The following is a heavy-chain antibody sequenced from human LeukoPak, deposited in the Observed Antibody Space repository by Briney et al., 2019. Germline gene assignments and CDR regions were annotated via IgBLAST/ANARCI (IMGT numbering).Heavy chain of an antibody. D-gene: IGHD5-12*01. V-gene: IGHV3-11*01. CDR1: GGSISSSSYY. CDR2: ISSSGSTI. J-gene: IGHJ6*03. Sequence: LSLTCTVSGGSISSSSYYWGWIRQAPGKGLEWVSYISSSGSTIYYADSVKGRFTISRDNAKNSLYLQMNSLRAEDTAVYYCARTYSGHGIKFYYYYYMDVWGKGTTVTISS. CDR3: ARTYSGHGIKFYYYYYMDV.